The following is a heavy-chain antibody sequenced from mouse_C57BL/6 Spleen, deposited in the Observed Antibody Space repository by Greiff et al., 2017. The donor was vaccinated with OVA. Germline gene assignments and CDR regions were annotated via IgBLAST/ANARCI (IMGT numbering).Heavy chain of an antibody. CDR1: GYAFSSSW. J-gene: IGHJ2*01. V-gene: IGHV1-82*01. CDR3: ARGGFDGYPEDYFDD. CDR2: IYPGDGDT. D-gene: IGHD2-3*01. Sequence: QVQLKQSGPELVKPGASVKISCKASGYAFSSSWMNWVKQRPGKGLEWIGRIYPGDGDTNYNGKFKGKATLTADKSSSTAYMQLSSLTSEDSAVYFCARGGFDGYPEDYFDDWGQGTTLTVSS.